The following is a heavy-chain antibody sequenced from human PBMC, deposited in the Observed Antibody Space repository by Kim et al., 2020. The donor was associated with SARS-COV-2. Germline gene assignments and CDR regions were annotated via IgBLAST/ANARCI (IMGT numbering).Heavy chain of an antibody. V-gene: IGHV3-30*18. D-gene: IGHD3-22*01. Sequence: GGSLRLSCAASGFTFSSYGMHWVRQAPGKGLEWVAVISYDGSNKYYADSVKGRFTISRDNSKNTLYLQMNSLRAEDTAVYYCAKDASTYYYDSSGYYIDYWGQGTLVTVSS. CDR1: GFTFSSYG. CDR3: AKDASTYYYDSSGYYIDY. J-gene: IGHJ4*02. CDR2: ISYDGSNK.